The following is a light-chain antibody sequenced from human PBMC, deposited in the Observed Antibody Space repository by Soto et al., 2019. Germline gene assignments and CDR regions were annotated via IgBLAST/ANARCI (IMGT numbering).Light chain of an antibody. Sequence: EILITQSPATLSVSPGERVTLSWRASQSVSSNLAWYHQKHGHCPRLLIYGASRRDTGIPDRFSASESGTDCTLPISRLEPEDFEVYFCQQYDSKPWTFGQGTKVDIK. J-gene: IGKJ1*01. CDR1: QSVSSN. V-gene: IGKV3-20*01. CDR2: GAS. CDR3: QQYDSKPWT.